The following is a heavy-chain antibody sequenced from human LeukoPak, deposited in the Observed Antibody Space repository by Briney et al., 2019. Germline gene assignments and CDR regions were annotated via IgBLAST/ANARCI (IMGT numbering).Heavy chain of an antibody. J-gene: IGHJ4*02. CDR2: IYYSGDT. Sequence: PSETLSLTCTVSRGSISGYSWSWIRQSPGGGLEWIGYIYYSGDTAYNPSLRSRVTMSVDTSKNQLSLQLSSMTAADTAVYYCAVEDSSGWYADYWGQGTLVTVSS. CDR1: RGSISGYS. V-gene: IGHV4-59*04. D-gene: IGHD6-19*01. CDR3: AVEDSSGWYADY.